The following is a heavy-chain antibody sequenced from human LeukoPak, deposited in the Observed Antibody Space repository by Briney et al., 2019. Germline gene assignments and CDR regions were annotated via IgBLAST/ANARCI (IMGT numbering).Heavy chain of an antibody. V-gene: IGHV4-59*01. CDR2: IYYSGST. D-gene: IGHD3-10*01. CDR1: GGSISSYY. Sequence: SETLSLTCTVSGGSISSYYWSWIRQPPGKGLEWIGYIYYSGSTNYNPSLESRVTISVDTSKNQFSLKLSSVTAADTAVYYCARERTDYGSGSYYTDYWGQGTLVTVSS. CDR3: ARERTDYGSGSYYTDY. J-gene: IGHJ4*02.